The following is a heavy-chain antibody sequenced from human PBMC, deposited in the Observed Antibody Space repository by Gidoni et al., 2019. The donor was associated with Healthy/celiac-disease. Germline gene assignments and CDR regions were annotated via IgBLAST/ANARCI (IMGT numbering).Heavy chain of an antibody. Sequence: QVQLVQSGSELKKPGASVKVSCKASGYTFTSYAMNWVRQAPGQGLEWRGWSNSNTGNPTYDQGFTGRFVFSLDTSVSTAYLQISSLKAEDTAVYYCAREWSLAAADYADEYYYYYMDVWDKGTTVTVSS. D-gene: IGHD6-13*01. CDR3: AREWSLAAADYADEYYYYYMDV. CDR1: GYTFTSYA. CDR2: SNSNTGNP. J-gene: IGHJ6*03. V-gene: IGHV7-4-1*02.